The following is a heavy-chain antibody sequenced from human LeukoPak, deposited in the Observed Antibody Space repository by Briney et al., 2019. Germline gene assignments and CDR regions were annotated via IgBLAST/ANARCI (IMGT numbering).Heavy chain of an antibody. CDR3: ARTSSIADLDY. V-gene: IGHV4-59*01. D-gene: IGHD6-6*01. CDR1: GFTFSSYA. J-gene: IGHJ4*02. CDR2: IYYSAST. Sequence: GSLRLSCAASGFTFSSYAMSWIRQPPGKGLEWIGYIYYSASTNYNPSLRSRVTISVDTSKNHFSLKLSSVTAADTAVYFCARTSSIADLDYWGQGTLVTVSS.